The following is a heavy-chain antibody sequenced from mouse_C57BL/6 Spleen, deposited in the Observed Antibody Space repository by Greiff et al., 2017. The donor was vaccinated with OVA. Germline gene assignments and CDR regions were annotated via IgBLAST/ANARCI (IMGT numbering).Heavy chain of an antibody. CDR1: GYTFTSYW. Sequence: QVQLQQPGAELVKPGASVKLSCKASGYTFTSYWMQWVKQRPGQGLEWIGEIDPSDSYTNSNQKFKGKATLTVDTSSSTAYMQRGSLTSEDSAVYYCANYYGSSYYAMDYWGQGTSVTVSS. V-gene: IGHV1-50*01. J-gene: IGHJ4*01. CDR2: IDPSDSYT. D-gene: IGHD1-1*01. CDR3: ANYYGSSYYAMDY.